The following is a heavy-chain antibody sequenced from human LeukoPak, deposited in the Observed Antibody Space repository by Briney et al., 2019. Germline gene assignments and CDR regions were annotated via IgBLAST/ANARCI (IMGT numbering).Heavy chain of an antibody. Sequence: PGGSLRLSCAASGFTFSTYWMSWVRQAPGKGLEWVAQIKSDGSDKYYMDSVKGRFTISRDNAKNSLYLQMNSLRAEDTAVYYCAKDRLFGSGLNGPHYYYGMDVWGQGTTVTVSS. CDR1: GFTFSTYW. V-gene: IGHV3-7*01. CDR2: IKSDGSDK. CDR3: AKDRLFGSGLNGPHYYYGMDV. D-gene: IGHD1-26*01. J-gene: IGHJ6*02.